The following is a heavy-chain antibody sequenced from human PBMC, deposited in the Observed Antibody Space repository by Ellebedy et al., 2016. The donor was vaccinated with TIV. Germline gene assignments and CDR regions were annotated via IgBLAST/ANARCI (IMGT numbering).Heavy chain of an antibody. V-gene: IGHV4-34*01. Sequence: SETLSLTCAVYGGSFSGYYWSWIRQPPGKGLEWIGEINHSGSTDYNPSLKSRVTISVNTSKNQFSLRLSSVTAADTAVYYCARQNYWGQGTLVTVSS. CDR2: INHSGST. J-gene: IGHJ4*02. CDR3: ARQNY. CDR1: GGSFSGYY.